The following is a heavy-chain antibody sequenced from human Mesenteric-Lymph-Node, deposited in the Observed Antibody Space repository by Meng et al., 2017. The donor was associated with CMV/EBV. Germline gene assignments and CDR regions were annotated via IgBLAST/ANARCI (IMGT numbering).Heavy chain of an antibody. CDR2: ISPNTGDT. J-gene: IGHJ5*02. CDR3: GRGQQTFDP. CDR1: GYSFTGYS. V-gene: IGHV1-2*06. Sequence: QVHPVQSGAEVKKPGASVKVSCKASGYSFTGYSIHWVRQAPGQGLEWMGRISPNTGDTIYEENFQGRVTMTRDTSINTAYMELSSLTSDDTAVYYCGRGQQTFDPWGQGTLVTVSS. D-gene: IGHD1-1*01.